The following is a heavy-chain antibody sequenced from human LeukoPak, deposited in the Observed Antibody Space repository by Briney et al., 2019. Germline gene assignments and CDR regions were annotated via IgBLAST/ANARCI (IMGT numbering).Heavy chain of an antibody. CDR3: ARSWLVTDAFDI. V-gene: IGHV1-2*02. D-gene: IGHD6-19*01. CDR2: INPNSGDT. CDR1: GYTFTGYY. Sequence: ASVKVSCKASGYTFTGYYMHWVRQAPGQGLEWMGWINPNSGDTNYAQKFQGRVTMTRDTSISTAYMELSRLRSDDTAVYYCARSWLVTDAFDIWGQGTMVTVSS. J-gene: IGHJ3*02.